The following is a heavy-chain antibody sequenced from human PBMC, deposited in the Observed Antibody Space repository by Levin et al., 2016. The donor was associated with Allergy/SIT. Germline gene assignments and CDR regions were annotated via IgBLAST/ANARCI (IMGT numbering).Heavy chain of an antibody. J-gene: IGHJ3*02. V-gene: IGHV3-23*01. CDR3: AKDAGAGTPYSSSWYLHGEGAFDI. Sequence: GESLKISCAASGFTFSSYAMSWVRQAPGKGLEWVSAISGSGGSTYYADSVKGRFTISRDNSKNTLYLQMNSLRAEDTAVYYCAKDAGAGTPYSSSWYLHGEGAFDIWGQGTMVTVSS. CDR1: GFTFSSYA. D-gene: IGHD6-13*01. CDR2: ISGSGGST.